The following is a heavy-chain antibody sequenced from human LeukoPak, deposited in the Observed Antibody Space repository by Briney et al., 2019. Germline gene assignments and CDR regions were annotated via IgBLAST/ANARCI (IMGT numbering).Heavy chain of an antibody. CDR3: ARGPGPADDGGGYCFDY. Sequence: ASVKVSFKASGYTFTSYYLYWVRQAPGQGLGWMGEINPSGSTTTSAQNFQRTVPMIRDTSTSTVYMELRSLRSEDTAVYYCARGPGPADDGGGYCFDYWGQGTLFTVSS. D-gene: IGHD3-22*01. J-gene: IGHJ4*02. CDR1: GYTFTSYY. CDR2: INPSGSTT. V-gene: IGHV1-46*01.